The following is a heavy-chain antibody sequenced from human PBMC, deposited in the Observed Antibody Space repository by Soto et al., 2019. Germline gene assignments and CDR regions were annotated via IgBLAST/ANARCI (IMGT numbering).Heavy chain of an antibody. CDR1: GGSISSGGYY. V-gene: IGHV4-31*03. D-gene: IGHD2-15*01. Sequence: QVQLQESGPGLVKPSQTLSLTCTVSGGSISSGGYYWSWIRQHPGKGLEWIGYIYYSGSTYYNPSLKSRVTLSVDTSKNQFSLKLSSVTAADTAVYYCAREEIVSYHGGWFDPWGQGTLVTVSS. J-gene: IGHJ5*02. CDR2: IYYSGST. CDR3: AREEIVSYHGGWFDP.